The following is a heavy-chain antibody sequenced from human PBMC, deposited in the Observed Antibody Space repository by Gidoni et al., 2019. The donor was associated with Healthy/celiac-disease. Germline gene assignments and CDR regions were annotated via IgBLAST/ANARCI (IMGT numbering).Heavy chain of an antibody. D-gene: IGHD2-21*01. CDR1: GGSISSYY. V-gene: IGHV4-59*01. CDR2: IYYSGST. J-gene: IGHJ1*01. Sequence: QVQLQESGPGLVKSSETPSLTCTVPGGSISSYYWSWIRQPPGKGLEWIGYIYYSGSTNYNPSLKSRVTISVDTSKNQFSLKLSSVTAADTAVYYCAREGRMTPYGGESYFQHWGQGTLVTVSS. CDR3: AREGRMTPYGGESYFQH.